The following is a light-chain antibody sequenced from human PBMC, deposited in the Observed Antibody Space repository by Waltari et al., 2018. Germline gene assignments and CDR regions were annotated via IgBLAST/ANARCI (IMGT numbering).Light chain of an antibody. V-gene: IGLV2-14*01. CDR1: SNDIGTFKY. CDR3: ISYTTKTTRV. J-gene: IGLJ3*02. Sequence: QSALTQPASVSGSPGQSITISCTGTSNDIGTFKYVSWYQQHPGKAPKLIIYEVTNRPSGVSDRFSGSKSGNTASLTISGLQAEDEADYHCISYTTKTTRVFGGGTKLTVL. CDR2: EVT.